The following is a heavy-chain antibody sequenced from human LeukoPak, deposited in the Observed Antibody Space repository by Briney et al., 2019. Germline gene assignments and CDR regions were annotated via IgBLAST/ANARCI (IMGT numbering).Heavy chain of an antibody. D-gene: IGHD3-10*01. V-gene: IGHV5-51*01. CDR1: GYSFTSYW. CDR2: IYPGDSDT. CDR3: ARLRDYYYGSGSYPHAFDI. J-gene: IGHJ3*02. Sequence: GESLKISCKGSGYSFTSYWVGWVRQMPGKGLEWMGIIYPGDSDTRYSPSFQGQVTISADESISTAYLQWSSLKASDTAMYYCARLRDYYYGSGSYPHAFDIWGQGTMVTVSS.